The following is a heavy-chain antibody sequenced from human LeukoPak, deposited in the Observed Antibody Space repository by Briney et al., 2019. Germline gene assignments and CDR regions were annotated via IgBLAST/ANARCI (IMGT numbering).Heavy chain of an antibody. CDR3: ARRRCSSTSCYSRRDWFDP. D-gene: IGHD2-2*01. CDR2: MNPNSGNT. Sequence: GASVKVSCKASGYTFTSYDINWVRQATGQGLEWMGWMNPNSGNTGYAQKFQGRVTMTRNTSISTAYMELSSLRSEDTAAYYCARRRCSSTSCYSRRDWFDPWGQGTLVTVSS. CDR1: GYTFTSYD. V-gene: IGHV1-8*01. J-gene: IGHJ5*02.